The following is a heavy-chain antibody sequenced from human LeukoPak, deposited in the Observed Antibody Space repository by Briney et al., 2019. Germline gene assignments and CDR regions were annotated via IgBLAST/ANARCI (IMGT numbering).Heavy chain of an antibody. CDR2: IYTSGST. CDR1: GGSISSYY. CDR3: ARDRGYYDSSGYYAFDI. J-gene: IGHJ3*02. D-gene: IGHD3-22*01. V-gene: IGHV4-4*07. Sequence: KPSETPSLTCTVSGGSISSYYWSWIRQPAGGGLEWIGRIYTSGSTDYNPSLNSRVTMSVDTSKNQFSLKLSSVTAADTAVYYCARDRGYYDSSGYYAFDIWGQGTMVTVSS.